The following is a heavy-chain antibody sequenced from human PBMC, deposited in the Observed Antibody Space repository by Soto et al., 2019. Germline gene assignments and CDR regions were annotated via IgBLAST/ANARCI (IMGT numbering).Heavy chain of an antibody. CDR2: IIPIFGTA. D-gene: IGHD3-10*01. CDR3: GGGPRSSGFLYYLDS. CDR1: GGTFSSYA. V-gene: IGHV1-69*14. Sequence: QVQLVQSGAEVKKPGSSVKVFCKASGGTFSSYAISWVRQAPGQGLEWMGGIIPIFGTANYAQKFQGRVTIHVEIYKXSAYMELRDLRSEDTDVYYCGGGPRSSGFLYYLDSWGQGTLVTVSA. J-gene: IGHJ4*02.